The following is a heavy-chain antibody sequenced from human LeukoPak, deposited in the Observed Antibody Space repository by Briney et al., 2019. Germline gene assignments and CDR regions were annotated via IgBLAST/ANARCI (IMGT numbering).Heavy chain of an antibody. J-gene: IGHJ5*02. CDR1: GYTFTSYD. CDR3: ARGGTMVRGVTKERRWFDP. CDR2: MNPNSGNT. V-gene: IGHV1-8*01. Sequence: ASVKVSCKASGYTFTSYDINWVRQATGQGLEWMGWMNPNSGNTGYAQKFQGRVTMTRNTSISTAYMELSSLRSEDTAVYYCARGGTMVRGVTKERRWFDPWGQGTLVTVSS. D-gene: IGHD3-10*01.